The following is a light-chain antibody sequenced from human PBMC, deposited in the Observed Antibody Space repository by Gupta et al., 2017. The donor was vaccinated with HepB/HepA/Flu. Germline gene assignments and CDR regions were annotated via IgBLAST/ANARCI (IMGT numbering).Light chain of an antibody. CDR2: AAS. V-gene: IGKV1-39*01. CDR3: QQSYSTPLT. CDR1: QSISSY. J-gene: IGKJ4*01. Sequence: ASVGDRVTITCRASQSISSYLNWYQQKPGKAPKLLIYAASSLQSGVPSRFSGSGSGTDFTLTISSLQPEDFATYYCQQSYSTPLTFGGGTKVEIK.